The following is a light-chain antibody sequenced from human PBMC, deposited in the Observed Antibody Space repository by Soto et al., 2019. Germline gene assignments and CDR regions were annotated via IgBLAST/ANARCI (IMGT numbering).Light chain of an antibody. Sequence: EIVLTQSPGTLSLSPGERATLSCRASQSVSSNSLAWFQQKPGQAPRLLIFSASSRATGIPDRFSGSGSGTDFTLTISRLEPEDFAVYYCQHYGTSPWTFGQGTKVEIK. J-gene: IGKJ1*01. CDR2: SAS. CDR3: QHYGTSPWT. CDR1: QSVSSNS. V-gene: IGKV3-20*01.